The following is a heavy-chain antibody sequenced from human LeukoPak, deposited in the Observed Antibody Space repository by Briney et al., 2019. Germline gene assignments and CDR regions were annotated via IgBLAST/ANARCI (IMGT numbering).Heavy chain of an antibody. V-gene: IGHV3-30*04. CDR2: ISYDGSNK. CDR3: AIGPGGVFHY. J-gene: IGHJ4*02. D-gene: IGHD4-23*01. Sequence: GGSLRLSCAASGFTFSSYAMHWVRQAPGKGLEWVAVISYDGSNKYYADSVKGRFTISRDNSKNTLYLQMNSLRAEDTAVYYCAIGPGGVFHYWGQGTLVIVSS. CDR1: GFTFSSYA.